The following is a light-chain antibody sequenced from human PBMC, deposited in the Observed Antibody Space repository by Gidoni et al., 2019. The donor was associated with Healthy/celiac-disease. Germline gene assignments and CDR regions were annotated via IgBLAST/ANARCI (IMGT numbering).Light chain of an antibody. CDR1: QSVNSN. Sequence: EIVLTQPPATLSVSPGERATTSCRASQSVNSNLAWYQQKPGPSPRLLIYDASTRATGIPARFNGSGSGTEFTLTISSLQSEDFAVYYCQQYNNWPPWTFGQGTKVEIK. CDR3: QQYNNWPPWT. V-gene: IGKV3-15*01. J-gene: IGKJ1*01. CDR2: DAS.